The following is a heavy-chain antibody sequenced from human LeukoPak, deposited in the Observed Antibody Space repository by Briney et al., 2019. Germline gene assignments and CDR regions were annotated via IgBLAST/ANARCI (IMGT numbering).Heavy chain of an antibody. CDR2: ISSSGSTI. CDR3: ARDSGSLDY. CDR1: GFTFSSYA. Sequence: PGGSLSLSCAASGFTFSSYAMHWVRQAPGKGLEWVSYISSSGSTIYYADSVKGRFTISRDNAKNSLYLQMNSLRAEDTAVYYCARDSGSLDYWGQGTLVTVSS. D-gene: IGHD1-26*01. J-gene: IGHJ4*02. V-gene: IGHV3-48*04.